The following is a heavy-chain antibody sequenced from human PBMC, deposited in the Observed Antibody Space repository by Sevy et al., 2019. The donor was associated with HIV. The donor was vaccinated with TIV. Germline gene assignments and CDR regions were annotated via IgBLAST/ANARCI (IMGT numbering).Heavy chain of an antibody. D-gene: IGHD5-18*01. CDR3: ARDRGQRSWTKLWLLGGFDY. CDR2: ISYDGSNK. Sequence: GGSLRLSCAASGFTFSSYAMHWVRQAPGKGLEWVAVISYDGSNKYYADSVKGRFTISRDNSKNTLYLQMNSLRAEDTAVYYCARDRGQRSWTKLWLLGGFDYWGQGTLVTVSS. CDR1: GFTFSSYA. J-gene: IGHJ4*02. V-gene: IGHV3-30-3*01.